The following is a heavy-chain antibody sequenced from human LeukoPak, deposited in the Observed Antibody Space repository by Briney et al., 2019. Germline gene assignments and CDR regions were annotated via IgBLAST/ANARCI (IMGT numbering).Heavy chain of an antibody. CDR2: IKEGGSEK. J-gene: IGHJ6*04. CDR1: GFTFRGYS. Sequence: GRTLRLSCAASGFTFRGYSMSSVCHTPGKGLEWMANIKEGGSEKYYVYSVKGRFTISRDNAKKSPYLQMNSLRAEDTAVYYGARDPHVWGKGTPVTVSS. V-gene: IGHV3-7*01. CDR3: ARDPHV.